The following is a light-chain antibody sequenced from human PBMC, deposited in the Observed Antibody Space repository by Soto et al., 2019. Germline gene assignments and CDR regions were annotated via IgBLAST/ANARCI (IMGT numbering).Light chain of an antibody. V-gene: IGKV3-11*01. Sequence: EIVLTQSPATLSLSPGERATLSCRASQSISNSLAWYQQRPGQAPRLLVYDASNTGTNIPARFSGSGSGTDFSLTISSLEPDDFAVYYCQQRASWPWTFGQGTKVEIK. CDR1: QSISNS. J-gene: IGKJ1*01. CDR3: QQRASWPWT. CDR2: DAS.